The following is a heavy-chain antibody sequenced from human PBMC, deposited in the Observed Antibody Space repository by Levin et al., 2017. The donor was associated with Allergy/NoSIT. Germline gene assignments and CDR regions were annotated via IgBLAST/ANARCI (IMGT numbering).Heavy chain of an antibody. CDR1: GFTFINHA. CDR3: AKDNRVASGRVVDGMDG. J-gene: IGHJ6*02. CDR2: ISGGGTNT. Sequence: QTGGSLRLSCAASGFTFINHAMSWVRQAPGKGLEWVSAISGGGTNTHYTDSVKGRFTISRDNSKNTLDLQMNSLRAEDTAVYYCAKDNRVASGRVVDGMDGWGQGTTVAVSS. D-gene: IGHD1-26*01. V-gene: IGHV3-23*01.